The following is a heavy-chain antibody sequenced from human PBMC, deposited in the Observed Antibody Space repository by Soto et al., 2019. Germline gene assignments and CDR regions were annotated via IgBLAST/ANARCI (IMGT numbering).Heavy chain of an antibody. CDR1: GFTFHNYA. V-gene: IGHV3-9*01. Sequence: EVQLVESGGGLVQPGRSLRLSCAVSGFTFHNYAMHWVRQAPGKGLEWVSCISWNSGHIAYADSVKGRVTISRDNTKNFLYLEMNSLRPEDTDLYYCVKGQNSSWYYLYNWGQVHMVTVSS. D-gene: IGHD6-13*01. J-gene: IGHJ1*01. CDR3: VKGQNSSWYYLYN. CDR2: ISWNSGHI.